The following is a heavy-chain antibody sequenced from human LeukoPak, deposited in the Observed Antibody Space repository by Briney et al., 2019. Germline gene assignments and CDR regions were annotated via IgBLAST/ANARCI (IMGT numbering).Heavy chain of an antibody. D-gene: IGHD1-26*01. J-gene: IGHJ2*01. CDR1: GGSVSGWY. CDR2: TYDSATT. V-gene: IGHV4-59*02. Sequence: SETLSLTCTVSGGSVSGWYWSWIRQPPGRGRGGIGHTYDSATTNYNPSLKSRVTISIDTSKNQISLKLRSVTAADTAVYYCARVRGSYSYWYFDLWGRGTLVTVSS. CDR3: ARVRGSYSYWYFDL.